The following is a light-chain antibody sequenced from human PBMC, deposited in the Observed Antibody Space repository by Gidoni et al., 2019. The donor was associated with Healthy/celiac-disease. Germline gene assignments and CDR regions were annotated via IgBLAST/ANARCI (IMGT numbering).Light chain of an antibody. CDR1: QNISSY. CDR3: QLRSNWPPWT. Sequence: EIVLTQSPATLSLSPGERATLPCRASQNISSYLAWYQQKPGQAPRLLIYDASNRATGIPARFRGSGSGTDFTLTISGLEPEDFAVYYCQLRSNWPPWTFGQGNKVEIK. J-gene: IGKJ1*01. V-gene: IGKV3-11*01. CDR2: DAS.